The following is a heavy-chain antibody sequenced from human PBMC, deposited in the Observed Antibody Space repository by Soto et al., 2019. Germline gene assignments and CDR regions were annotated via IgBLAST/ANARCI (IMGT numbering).Heavy chain of an antibody. CDR2: ISGSGGST. CDR3: AKRAYCGGDCYSGRSYFQH. D-gene: IGHD2-21*02. Sequence: GGSLRLSCAASGFTFSSYAMSWARQAPGKGLEWVSAISGSGGSTYYADSVKGRFTISRDNSKNTLYLQMNSLRAEDTAVYYCAKRAYCGGDCYSGRSYFQHWGQGTLVTVSS. J-gene: IGHJ1*01. CDR1: GFTFSSYA. V-gene: IGHV3-23*01.